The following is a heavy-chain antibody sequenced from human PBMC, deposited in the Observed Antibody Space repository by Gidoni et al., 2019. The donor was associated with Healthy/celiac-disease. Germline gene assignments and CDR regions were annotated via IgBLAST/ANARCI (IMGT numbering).Heavy chain of an antibody. D-gene: IGHD3-10*01. CDR2: ISGSGGST. CDR1: GFTFSSYA. V-gene: IGHV3-23*01. Sequence: EVQLLESGGGLVQPGGSLRLSCAASGFTFSSYALSWVRQAPGKGLEWVSAISGSGGSTYYEDSVKGRFTISRDNSKNTLYLQMNSLRAEDTAVYYCAKTVQGPAGFDYWGQGTLVTVSS. J-gene: IGHJ4*02. CDR3: AKTVQGPAGFDY.